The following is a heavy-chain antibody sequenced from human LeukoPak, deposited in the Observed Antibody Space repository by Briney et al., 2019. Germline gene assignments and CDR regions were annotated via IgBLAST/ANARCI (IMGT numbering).Heavy chain of an antibody. CDR2: ISDSSGTI. V-gene: IGHV3-48*04. J-gene: IGHJ4*02. D-gene: IGHD4-23*01. Sequence: GGSLRLSCAASGFMFSSSSMGWVRQAPGKGLEWVSYISDSSGTIYYADSVKGRFTISRDNAKNSLYLQMNSLRAEDTALYHCARDLLSGNSADYWGQGTLVTVSS. CDR1: GFMFSSSS. CDR3: ARDLLSGNSADY.